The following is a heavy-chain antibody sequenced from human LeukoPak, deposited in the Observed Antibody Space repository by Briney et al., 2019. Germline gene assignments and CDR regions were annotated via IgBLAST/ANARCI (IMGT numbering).Heavy chain of an antibody. CDR3: AKDYSVSNWCFDL. V-gene: IGHV3-23*01. J-gene: IGHJ2*01. CDR2: ISGAGDNT. Sequence: GGSLRLSCTASGFIFRNYAMSWVRQAPGKGLEWVSTISGAGDNTNNADSVTGRFTISRDNSKNTLYLQMNSLRAEDTAVYYCAKDYSVSNWCFDLWGRGTLVTVSS. CDR1: GFIFRNYA. D-gene: IGHD5/OR15-5a*01.